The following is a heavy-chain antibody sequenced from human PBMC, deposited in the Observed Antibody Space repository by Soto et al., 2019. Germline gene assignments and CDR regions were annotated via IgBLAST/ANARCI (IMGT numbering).Heavy chain of an antibody. Sequence: SETLSLTCTVSGGSISSGDYYWSWIRQPPGKGLEWIGYIYYSGSTYYNPSLKSRVTMSVDTSKNQFSLKLSSVTAADTAVYYCARRVRRRTIDYWGQGTLVTVS. J-gene: IGHJ4*02. CDR1: GGSISSGDYY. CDR2: IYYSGST. D-gene: IGHD3-16*02. V-gene: IGHV4-30-4*01. CDR3: ARRVRRRTIDY.